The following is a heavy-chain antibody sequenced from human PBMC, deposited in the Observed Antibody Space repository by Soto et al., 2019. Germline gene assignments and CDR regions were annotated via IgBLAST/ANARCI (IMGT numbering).Heavy chain of an antibody. CDR1: GGTISSSSYY. CDR2: IYYSGST. Sequence: PSETLSLTCTVSGGTISSSSYYWGWIRQPPGKGLEWIGSIYYSGSTYYNPSLKSRVTISVDTSKNQFSLKLSSVTAAETVVYYCARRGVVVVPDAIPDSWFDPWGQGTLVT. D-gene: IGHD2-2*02. CDR3: ARRGVVVVPDAIPDSWFDP. J-gene: IGHJ5*02. V-gene: IGHV4-39*01.